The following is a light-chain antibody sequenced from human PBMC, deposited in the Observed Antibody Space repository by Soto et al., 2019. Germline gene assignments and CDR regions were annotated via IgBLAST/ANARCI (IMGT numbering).Light chain of an antibody. CDR2: DAS. CDR3: QQYNGYSRT. Sequence: DIQMTQSPSSLSASVGDRVTITCRTSQSISGWLAWYQQKPGKAPKLLIYDASSLERGVPSRFSGSGSGTEFTLTISSMQPDDFATFYCQQYNGYSRTLGQGTKVDIK. CDR1: QSISGW. V-gene: IGKV1-5*01. J-gene: IGKJ1*01.